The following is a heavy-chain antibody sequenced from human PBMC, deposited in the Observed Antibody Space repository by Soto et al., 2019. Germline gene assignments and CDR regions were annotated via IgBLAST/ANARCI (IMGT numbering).Heavy chain of an antibody. CDR3: AKAGYGSDGIWWFGP. Sequence: PGGSLRLSCAASGFTFSSYAMSWVRQAPGRGLEWVSAVSSSSDNTYYADSVKGRFTISRDNSKNTLYLQMNSLRAEDTAIYYCAKAGYGSDGIWWFGPWGLGTLVTVSS. CDR1: GFTFSSYA. V-gene: IGHV3-23*01. D-gene: IGHD5-12*01. J-gene: IGHJ5*02. CDR2: VSSSSDNT.